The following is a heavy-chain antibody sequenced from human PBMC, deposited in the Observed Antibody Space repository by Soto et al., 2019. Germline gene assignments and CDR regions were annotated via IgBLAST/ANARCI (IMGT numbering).Heavy chain of an antibody. CDR3: ARMYGSGSYEVWYFDY. D-gene: IGHD3-10*01. J-gene: IGHJ4*02. V-gene: IGHV4-59*01. CDR2: IYYSGST. Sequence: SETLSLTCTVSGGSISSYYWSWIRQPPGKGLEWIGYIYYSGSTNYNPSLKSRVTISVATSKNQFSLKLSSVTAADTAVYYCARMYGSGSYEVWYFDYWGQGTLVTVSS. CDR1: GGSISSYY.